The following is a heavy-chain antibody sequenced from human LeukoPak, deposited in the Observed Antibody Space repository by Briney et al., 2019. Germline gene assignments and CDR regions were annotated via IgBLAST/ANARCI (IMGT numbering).Heavy chain of an antibody. Sequence: SVKVSCKASGGTFSSYAISWVRQAPGQGLEWMGRIIPILGIANYAQKFQGRVTITADKSTSTAYMELSSLRSEDTAVYYCARQSGYHYYYYYGMDVWGQGTTVTVSS. V-gene: IGHV1-69*04. CDR1: GGTFSSYA. J-gene: IGHJ6*02. D-gene: IGHD3-22*01. CDR2: IIPILGIA. CDR3: ARQSGYHYYYYYGMDV.